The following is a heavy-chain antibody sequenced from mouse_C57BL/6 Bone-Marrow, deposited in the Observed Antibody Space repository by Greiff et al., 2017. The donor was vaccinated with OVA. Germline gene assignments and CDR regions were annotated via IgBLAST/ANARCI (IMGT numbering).Heavy chain of an antibody. Sequence: EVQLVESGGGLVQPKGSLKLSCAASGFTFNTYAMHWVRQAPGKGLEWVARIRSKSSNYATYYADSVKDRFTISRDDSQSMLYLQMNNLKTEDTAMYYCVRDGEGYGSSRYYAMDYWGQGTSVTVSS. J-gene: IGHJ4*01. CDR1: GFTFNTYA. D-gene: IGHD1-1*01. CDR3: VRDGEGYGSSRYYAMDY. CDR2: IRSKSSNYAT. V-gene: IGHV10-3*01.